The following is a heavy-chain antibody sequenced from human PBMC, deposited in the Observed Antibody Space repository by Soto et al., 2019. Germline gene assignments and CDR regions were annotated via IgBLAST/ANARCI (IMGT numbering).Heavy chain of an antibody. CDR3: ARAPPVWRPVAGIWFDP. CDR2: IYYSGST. Sequence: QVQLQESGPGLVKPSQTLSLTCTVSGGSISSGGYYWSWIRQHPGKGLEWIGYIYYSGSTYYNPSLKCRVTISGDTSKNQFSLQLSSVTAAYTAVYYCARAPPVWRPVAGIWFDPWGQGTLVTVSS. V-gene: IGHV4-31*03. D-gene: IGHD6-19*01. J-gene: IGHJ5*02. CDR1: GGSISSGGYY.